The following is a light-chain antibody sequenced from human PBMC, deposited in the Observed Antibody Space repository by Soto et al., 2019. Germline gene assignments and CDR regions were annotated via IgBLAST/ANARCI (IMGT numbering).Light chain of an antibody. Sequence: IVLTQSPGTLSLSPGERATLSCRASQSVSSSYLAWYQQKPGQAPRLLIYGASSRATGIPDRFSGSGSGTDFTLTISRLEPEDFAVYYCQQYGSSSTFCQGAK. CDR1: QSVSSSY. V-gene: IGKV3-20*01. CDR3: QQYGSSST. J-gene: IGKJ1*01. CDR2: GAS.